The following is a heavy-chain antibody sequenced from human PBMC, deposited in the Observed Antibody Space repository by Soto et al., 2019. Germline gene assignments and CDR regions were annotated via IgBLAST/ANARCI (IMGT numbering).Heavy chain of an antibody. CDR2: IYYTGKT. D-gene: IGHD3-9*01. CDR3: ARIILTGYYGLEP. J-gene: IGHJ5*02. V-gene: IGHV4-59*03. Sequence: QVQLQESGPGLVKPSETLSVTCSVSGDSLTSYYWTWVRQPPGKGLEWIGYIYYTGKTNYNPSLKSRVTISMDLSKNQFSLELRSLTAADTAVYYCARIILTGYYGLEPWGQGTLVIVS. CDR1: GDSLTSYY.